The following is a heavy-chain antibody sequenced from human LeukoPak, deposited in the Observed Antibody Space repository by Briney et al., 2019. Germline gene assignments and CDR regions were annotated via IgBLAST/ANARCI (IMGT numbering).Heavy chain of an antibody. CDR3: AREWLRAWYYYYGMDV. Sequence: XAVXWYDGSNKYYADSVKGRFTISRDNSKNTLYLQMNSLRAEDTAVYYCAREWLRAWYYYYGMDVWGQGTTVTVSS. V-gene: IGHV3-33*01. CDR2: XWYDGSNK. J-gene: IGHJ6*02. D-gene: IGHD5-12*01.